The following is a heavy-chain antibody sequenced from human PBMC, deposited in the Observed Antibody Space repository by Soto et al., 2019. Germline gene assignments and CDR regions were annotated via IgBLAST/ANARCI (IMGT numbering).Heavy chain of an antibody. D-gene: IGHD3-10*01. CDR3: ARGEESYVYFFHE. Sequence: PSETLSLTCAVSGASVTSDLYYWTWIRQPPGKGLEWIGYIFYNGATNHNPSLKSRLTISIDTSKNQFSLKLNSVTAADTAVYYCARGEESYVYFFHEWGPGTLVTVSS. CDR2: IFYNGAT. J-gene: IGHJ4*02. CDR1: GASVTSDLYY. V-gene: IGHV4-61*01.